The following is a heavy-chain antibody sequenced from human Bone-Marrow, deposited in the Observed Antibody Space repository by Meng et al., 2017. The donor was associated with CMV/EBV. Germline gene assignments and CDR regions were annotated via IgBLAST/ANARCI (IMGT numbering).Heavy chain of an antibody. CDR3: AGVRVNWFAP. V-gene: IGHV1-69*10. Sequence: SVKVSCKASGYTFTSYDINWVRQAPGQGLEWMGGIIPILGIANYAQKFQGRVTTTADKSTSTAYMELSSLRSEDPAVYYCAGVRVNWFAPWGQGTLVTGSS. J-gene: IGHJ5*02. D-gene: IGHD4-17*01. CDR2: IIPILGIA. CDR1: GYTFTSYD.